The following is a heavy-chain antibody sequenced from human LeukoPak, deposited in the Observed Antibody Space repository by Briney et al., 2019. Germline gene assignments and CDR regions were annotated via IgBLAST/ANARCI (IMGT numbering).Heavy chain of an antibody. CDR2: IKQDGSEK. V-gene: IGHV3-7*03. J-gene: IGHJ6*02. D-gene: IGHD6-13*01. CDR1: GFTLSSYW. Sequence: LPGGSLRLSCAASGFTLSSYWMSWVRQAPGKGLEWVANIKQDGSEKYYVDSVKGRFTISRDNAKNSLYLQMNSLRAEDTAVYYCAREKWESSWYGDGYYYYYYGMDVWGQGTTVTVSS. CDR3: AREKWESSWYGDGYYYYYYGMDV.